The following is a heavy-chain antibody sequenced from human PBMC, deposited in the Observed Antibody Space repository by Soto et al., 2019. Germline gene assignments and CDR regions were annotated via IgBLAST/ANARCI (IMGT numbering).Heavy chain of an antibody. CDR1: GFTCSSYA. V-gene: IGHV3-23*01. CDR3: AKDISSSQGMDV. J-gene: IGHJ6*02. D-gene: IGHD6-6*01. CDR2: ISGSGGST. Sequence: PGGSLRLSCAASGFTCSSYAMSWVRQAPGKGLEWVSAISGSGGSTYYADSVKGRFTISRDNSKNTLYLQMNSLRAEDTAVYYCAKDISSSQGMDVWGQGTTVTVSS.